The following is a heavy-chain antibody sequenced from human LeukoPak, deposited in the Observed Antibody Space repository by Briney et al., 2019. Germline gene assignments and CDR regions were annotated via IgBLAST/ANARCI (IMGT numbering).Heavy chain of an antibody. J-gene: IGHJ4*02. CDR3: ARVGSAAPVTSSGHTIDY. D-gene: IGHD3-22*01. Sequence: GGSLRLSCAVSGFSLYTYSMNWVRQAPGKGPEWVSSITSTSTYIYYADSVKGRFTISRDNAKNSLYLQMNSLRVEDTAVYYCARVGSAAPVTSSGHTIDYWGQGTLVIVSS. CDR1: GFSLYTYS. CDR2: ITSTSTYI. V-gene: IGHV3-21*01.